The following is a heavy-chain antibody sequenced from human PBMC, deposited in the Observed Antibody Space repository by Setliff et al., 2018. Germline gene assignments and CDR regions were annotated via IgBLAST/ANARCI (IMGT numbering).Heavy chain of an antibody. Sequence: GASVKVSCKASGYTSTSYGISWVRQAPGRGLEWMAYINTYNGDTYYAQKFEDRVTMTRDTSTSTVYLEVTSLRSEDTAVYYCARAGMASVNRKGVFEYWGQGTLVTVSS. CDR1: GYTSTSYG. CDR2: INTYNGDT. CDR3: ARAGMASVNRKGVFEY. J-gene: IGHJ4*02. D-gene: IGHD3-10*01. V-gene: IGHV1-18*01.